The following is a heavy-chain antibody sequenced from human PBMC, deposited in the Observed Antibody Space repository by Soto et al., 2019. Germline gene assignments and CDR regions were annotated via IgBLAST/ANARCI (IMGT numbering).Heavy chain of an antibody. CDR1: GGSFRGYY. Sequence: QVQLQQWGAGPWRPLETLSLTCGVSGGSFRGYYWAWIRQSPGKGLEWIGEINDRGSINYNPSLKSRVSISVDTSKNHYSLNLRSVTAADTAVYYCARESHDILTGPPWVWYFDLWGRGTLVTVSS. J-gene: IGHJ2*01. CDR2: INDRGSI. CDR3: ARESHDILTGPPWVWYFDL. V-gene: IGHV4-34*01. D-gene: IGHD3-9*01.